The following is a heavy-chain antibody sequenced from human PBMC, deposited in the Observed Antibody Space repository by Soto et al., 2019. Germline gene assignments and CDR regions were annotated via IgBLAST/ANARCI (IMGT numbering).Heavy chain of an antibody. Sequence: VQLVRSGAGGKNPGPSVKVSCRASGNPFPSIVINWGGQPTEQGLEWMGWVNPNSGNTGYAQKFQGRVTMTRNTSISTAYMELSSLRSEDTAVYYCARDVGNWFDPWGQGTLVTVSS. CDR2: VNPNSGNT. CDR3: ARDVGNWFDP. J-gene: IGHJ5*02. CDR1: GNPFPSIV. V-gene: IGHV1-8*01.